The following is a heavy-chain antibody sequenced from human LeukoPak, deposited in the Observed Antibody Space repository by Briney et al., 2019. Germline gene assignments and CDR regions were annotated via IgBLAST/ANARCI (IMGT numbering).Heavy chain of an antibody. CDR2: IIPIFGTA. CDR1: GGTFSSYA. CDR3: ASSSFGHYYPPTFDP. J-gene: IGHJ5*02. Sequence: SVKVSCKASGGTFSSYAIIWVRQAPGQGLEWMGGIIPIFGTANYAQKFQGRVTITTGESTSTAYMELSSLRSEDTAVYYCASSSFGHYYPPTFDPWGQGTLVTVSS. V-gene: IGHV1-69*05. D-gene: IGHD4-17*01.